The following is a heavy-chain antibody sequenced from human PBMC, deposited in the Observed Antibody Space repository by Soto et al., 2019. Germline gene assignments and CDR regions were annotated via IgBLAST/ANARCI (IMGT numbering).Heavy chain of an antibody. CDR2: ISAYNGNT. CDR3: ARVPPEDYDSSGHTDY. V-gene: IGHV1-18*01. J-gene: IGHJ4*02. Sequence: GASVKVSCKASGYTFTRYGIGWVRQAPGQGLEWMGWISAYNGNTDYAQKFQGRVTMTTDTSTNTAYMDLRSLRSDDTAVYYCARVPPEDYDSSGHTDYWGQGTLVTVSS. D-gene: IGHD3-22*01. CDR1: GYTFTRYG.